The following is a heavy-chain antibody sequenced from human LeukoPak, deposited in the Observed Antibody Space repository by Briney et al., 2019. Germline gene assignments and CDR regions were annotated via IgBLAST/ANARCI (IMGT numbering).Heavy chain of an antibody. J-gene: IGHJ4*02. CDR1: GGTFSSYA. D-gene: IGHD3-10*01. V-gene: IGHV1-69*06. CDR2: IIPIFGTA. CDR3: ARPLWFGEPSSGFDY. Sequence: SVKVSCKASGGTFSSYAISWVRQAPGQGLEWMGGIIPIFGTANCAQKFQGRVTITADKSTSTAYMELSSLRAEDTAVYYCARPLWFGEPSSGFDYWGQGTLVTVSS.